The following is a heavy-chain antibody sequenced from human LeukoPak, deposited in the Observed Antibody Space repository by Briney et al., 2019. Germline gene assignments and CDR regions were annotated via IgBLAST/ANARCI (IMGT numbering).Heavy chain of an antibody. V-gene: IGHV1-2*02. CDR3: ARDFEFRGHTYGSYDF. Sequence: ASVRVSCKTSGYTFIAHYVHWVRQAPGQGLEWMGWFNPIGVVTNYAQKFQGRVTMTRDTSISTFYMELSSLTSDDTAVYYCARDFEFRGHTYGSYDFWGQGTLVTVSS. CDR1: GYTFIAHY. D-gene: IGHD1-26*01. J-gene: IGHJ4*02. CDR2: FNPIGVVT.